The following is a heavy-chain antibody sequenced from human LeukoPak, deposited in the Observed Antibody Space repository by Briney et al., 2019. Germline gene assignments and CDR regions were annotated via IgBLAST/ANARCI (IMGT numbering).Heavy chain of an antibody. CDR1: GFTFSSYA. J-gene: IGHJ4*02. Sequence: PGRTLRLSCAASGFTFSSYAMSWVRQAPGKGLEWVSAISGSGGSTYYADSVKGRFTISRDNSKNTLYLQMNSLRAEDTAVYYCAKLDSSGYYFEYWGQGTLVTVSS. CDR2: ISGSGGST. V-gene: IGHV3-23*01. D-gene: IGHD3-22*01. CDR3: AKLDSSGYYFEY.